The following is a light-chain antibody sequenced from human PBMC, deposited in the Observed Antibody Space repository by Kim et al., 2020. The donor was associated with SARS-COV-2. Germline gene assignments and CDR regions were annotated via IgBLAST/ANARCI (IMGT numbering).Light chain of an antibody. V-gene: IGKV3-20*01. CDR3: QQYGTIPWT. Sequence: EIVLTQSPGTLSLSPGEGATLSCRASQTVSSSYLGWYQQTPGQPPRLLIYGGSRRAAGTPERFSGSGSGTDFTLSISRLDPEDSAVYYCQQYGTIPWTFGEGTKVDIK. CDR2: GGS. CDR1: QTVSSSY. J-gene: IGKJ1*01.